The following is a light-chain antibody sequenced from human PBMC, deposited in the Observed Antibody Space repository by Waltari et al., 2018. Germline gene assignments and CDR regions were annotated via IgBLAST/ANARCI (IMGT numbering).Light chain of an antibody. CDR2: KAS. CDR3: QQRSKWPLT. Sequence: DIQMTQSPSTLSASVGDSVTITCRASETVLTWLAWYQQKPGKAPKLLIYKASSLESGVPSRFSGSASGTEFTLTISSLQPDDSATYYCQQRSKWPLTFGGGTKVEIK. V-gene: IGKV1-5*03. J-gene: IGKJ4*01. CDR1: ETVLTW.